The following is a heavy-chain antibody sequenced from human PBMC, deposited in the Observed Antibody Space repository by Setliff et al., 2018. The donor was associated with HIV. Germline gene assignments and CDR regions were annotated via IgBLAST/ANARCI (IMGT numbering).Heavy chain of an antibody. D-gene: IGHD3-3*01. CDR3: SRGPTIRGSFTGVVYTAPLPSFDT. CDR2: INNYGVT. Sequence: SETLSLTCAVYGGSFSGFSWNWIRQPPGKGLEWIGDINNYGVTLYTSSLAGRVTISVDTSKNQFSLTLKSLTVADTALYFCSRGPTIRGSFTGVVYTAPLPSFDTWSQGSQVT. CDR1: GGSFSGFS. V-gene: IGHV4-34*01. J-gene: IGHJ5*02.